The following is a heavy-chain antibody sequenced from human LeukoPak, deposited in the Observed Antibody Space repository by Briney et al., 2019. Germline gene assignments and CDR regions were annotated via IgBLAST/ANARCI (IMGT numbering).Heavy chain of an antibody. Sequence: GGSLRLSCAASGFTFSSYAMHWVRQAPGKGLEWVAVISYDGSNKYYADSVKGRFTISRDKSKNTLYLQMNSLRAEDTAVYYCARGVVVVITTSPQDFDAFDIWGQGTMVTVSS. CDR1: GFTFSSYA. V-gene: IGHV3-30-3*01. CDR3: ARGVVVVITTSPQDFDAFDI. D-gene: IGHD3-22*01. J-gene: IGHJ3*02. CDR2: ISYDGSNK.